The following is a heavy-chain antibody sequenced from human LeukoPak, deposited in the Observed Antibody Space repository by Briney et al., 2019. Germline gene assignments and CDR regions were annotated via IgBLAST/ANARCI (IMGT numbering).Heavy chain of an antibody. J-gene: IGHJ4*02. Sequence: PGGSLRLSCAASGFPFSSYDMSWVRQAPGKGLEWVSTINHSGGITYYADSVRGRFIIFRDNSKNTVSLQMNSLTAEDTAVYYCATRWADWGQGTLVTVSS. V-gene: IGHV3-23*01. CDR3: ATRWAD. D-gene: IGHD5-24*01. CDR1: GFPFSSYD. CDR2: INHSGGIT.